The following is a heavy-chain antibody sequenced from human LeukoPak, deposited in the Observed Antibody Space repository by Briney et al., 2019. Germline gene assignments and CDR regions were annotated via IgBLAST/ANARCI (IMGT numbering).Heavy chain of an antibody. CDR3: AREVGRGYTYGSNY. D-gene: IGHD5-18*01. CDR1: GGSVSSNSYY. Sequence: PSETLSLTCTVSGGSVSSNSYYWGWIRQPPGKGLEWIGNIYYSGITYYNPSLKSRVTISVGTSKNQFSLKLSSVTAADTAVYYCAREVGRGYTYGSNYWGQGTLVTVSS. V-gene: IGHV4-39*02. CDR2: IYYSGIT. J-gene: IGHJ4*02.